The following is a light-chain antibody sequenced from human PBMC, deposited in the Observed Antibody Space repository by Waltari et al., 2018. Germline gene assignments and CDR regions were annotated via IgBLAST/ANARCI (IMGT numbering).Light chain of an antibody. CDR3: GTWDSSLSGAV. V-gene: IGLV1-51*02. Sequence: QSVLTQPPSVSAAPGQRVTISCSGGSSNIGNNYVSWYRQFPGPAPKLLIYENHERPSGIPGRFSGSKSGTSATLDITGLQAGDEADYYCGTWDSSLSGAVFGGGTHLTVL. J-gene: IGLJ7*01. CDR2: ENH. CDR1: SSNIGNNY.